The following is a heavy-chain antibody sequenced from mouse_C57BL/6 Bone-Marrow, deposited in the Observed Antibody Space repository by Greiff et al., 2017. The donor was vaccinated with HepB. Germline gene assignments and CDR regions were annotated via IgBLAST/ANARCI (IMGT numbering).Heavy chain of an antibody. D-gene: IGHD2-4*01. Sequence: VQLQQPGAELVKPGASVKLSCKASGYTFTSYWMQWVKQRPGQGLEWIGEIDPSDSYTNYNQKFKGKATLTVDTSSSTAYMQRSSLTSKDSAVYYWASGITTDFDYWVQGTTLTVSS. J-gene: IGHJ2*01. CDR2: IDPSDSYT. CDR1: GYTFTSYW. CDR3: ASGITTDFDY. V-gene: IGHV1-50*01.